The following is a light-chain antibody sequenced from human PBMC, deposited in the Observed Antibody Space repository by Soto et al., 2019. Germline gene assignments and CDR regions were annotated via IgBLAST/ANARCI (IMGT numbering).Light chain of an antibody. J-gene: IGLJ3*02. Sequence: QSVLTQPPSASGTPGQRVTISCSGSTSNIGSNYVYWYQQLPGTAPRLLIFRTDQRPSGVPDRFSASKSGTSASLAIRGLRSEDEADYHCAGWDDSLNGGVFGGGTKVTVL. CDR1: TSNIGSNY. CDR2: RTD. V-gene: IGLV1-47*01. CDR3: AGWDDSLNGGV.